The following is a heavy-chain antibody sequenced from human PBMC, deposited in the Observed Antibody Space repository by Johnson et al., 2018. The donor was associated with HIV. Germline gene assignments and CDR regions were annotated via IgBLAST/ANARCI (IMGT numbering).Heavy chain of an antibody. Sequence: VQLVESGGGLVQPGGSLRLSCAASGFTFSSYWMSWVRQAPGKGLEWVSGINWNGGSTCYADSVKGRFNISRDNAKNSLYLQMNSLRAEDTALYYCARDFVAFGECTAFDIWGQGTMVAVSS. CDR1: GFTFSSYW. CDR2: INWNGGST. CDR3: ARDFVAFGECTAFDI. D-gene: IGHD3-10*01. J-gene: IGHJ3*02. V-gene: IGHV3-20*04.